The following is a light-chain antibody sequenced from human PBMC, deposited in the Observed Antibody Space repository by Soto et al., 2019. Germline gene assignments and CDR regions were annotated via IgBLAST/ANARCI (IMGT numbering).Light chain of an antibody. CDR2: EVT. Sequence: XSVLTQPASVSGSPGQSIAISCTGTSSDVGGYDYVSWYQQQPDKAPKLMIYEVTKRPSGVSNRFSGSKSGNTASLTISGLQAEDEADYYCSSHTSGSTRVFGTGNKVTVL. CDR3: SSHTSGSTRV. J-gene: IGLJ1*01. V-gene: IGLV2-14*01. CDR1: SSDVGGYDY.